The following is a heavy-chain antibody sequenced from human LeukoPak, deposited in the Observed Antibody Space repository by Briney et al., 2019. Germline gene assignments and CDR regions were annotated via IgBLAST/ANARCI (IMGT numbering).Heavy chain of an antibody. D-gene: IGHD1-26*01. CDR2: LSGSGTST. J-gene: IGHJ4*02. V-gene: IGHV3-23*01. Sequence: GGSLRLSCAASGFTFSIYVMSCVRQAPGKGREWVSGLSGSGTSTYYADYVKGRFTISRDNSKNTLYLQMNSLRAEDTAVYYCAKDMGNYYFDYWGQGTLVTVSS. CDR3: AKDMGNYYFDY. CDR1: GFTFSIYV.